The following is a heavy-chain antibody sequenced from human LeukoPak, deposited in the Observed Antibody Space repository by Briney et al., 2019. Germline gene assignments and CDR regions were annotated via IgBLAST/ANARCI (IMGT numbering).Heavy chain of an antibody. CDR2: IHPGDSDT. CDR1: GYKFTNYW. J-gene: IGHJ4*02. Sequence: GESLKISCKGSGYKFTNYWIGWVRQMPGKALEWMAIIHPGDSDTRCRPSFQGQATVSVDTSISTAYLQWSSLKASDTAIYYCARLETSGYYFGYWGQGTLVTVSS. V-gene: IGHV5-51*01. CDR3: ARLETSGYYFGY.